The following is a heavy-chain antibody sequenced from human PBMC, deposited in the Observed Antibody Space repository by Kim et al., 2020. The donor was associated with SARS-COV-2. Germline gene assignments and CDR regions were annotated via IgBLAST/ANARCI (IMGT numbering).Heavy chain of an antibody. Sequence: GGSLRLSCAASGFTFSSYAMSWVRQAPGKGLEWVSAISGSGGSTYYADSVKGRFTISRDNSKNTLYLQMNSLRAEDTAVYYCAKEGLLGYDFWSGYYFDYWGQGTLVTVSS. CDR2: ISGSGGST. CDR3: AKEGLLGYDFWSGYYFDY. D-gene: IGHD3-3*01. CDR1: GFTFSSYA. J-gene: IGHJ4*02. V-gene: IGHV3-23*01.